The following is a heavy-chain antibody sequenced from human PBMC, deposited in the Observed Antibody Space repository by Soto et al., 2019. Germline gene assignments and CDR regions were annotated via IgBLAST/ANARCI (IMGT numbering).Heavy chain of an antibody. D-gene: IGHD4-17*01. J-gene: IGHJ4*02. CDR1: GYTFTSYG. CDR3: ARDTNDYGDYEVDY. V-gene: IGHV1-18*01. CDR2: ISAYNGNT. Sequence: GASVKVSCKASGYTFTSYGISWVRRAPGQGLEWMGWISAYNGNTNYAQKLQGRVTMTTDTSTSTAYMELRSLRSDDTAVYYCARDTNDYGDYEVDYWGQGTLVTVSS.